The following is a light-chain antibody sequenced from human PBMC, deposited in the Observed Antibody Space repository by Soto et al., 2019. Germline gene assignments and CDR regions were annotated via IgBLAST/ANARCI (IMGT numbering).Light chain of an antibody. CDR2: GAS. V-gene: IGKV3D-20*02. Sequence: EIVLTQSPGTLSLSPGERATLSCSASQSVSSSYLAWYQQKPGQAPRLLIYGASNRATGLPARFSGSGSGTDFTPTISSLEPEDFAVYSCQQXSNWPPWTFGQGTKVDIK. CDR3: QQXSNWPPWT. J-gene: IGKJ1*01. CDR1: QSVSSSY.